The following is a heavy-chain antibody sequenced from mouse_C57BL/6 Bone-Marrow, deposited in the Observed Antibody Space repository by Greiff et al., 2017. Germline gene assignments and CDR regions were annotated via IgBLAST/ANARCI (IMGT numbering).Heavy chain of an antibody. CDR2: IDPDIGDT. Sequence: DVKLVESGAELVRPGASVKLSCTASGFNTKDDYIHWVKQRPEQGLEWIGWIDPDIGDTEYASKFQGKATITSDPSSNTAYLQLSSLTSADTAVYYCSSFDGNYFDFWGQGTPLTVAS. CDR3: SSFDGNYFDF. J-gene: IGHJ2*01. CDR1: GFNTKDDY. V-gene: IGHV14-4*01. D-gene: IGHD2-3*01.